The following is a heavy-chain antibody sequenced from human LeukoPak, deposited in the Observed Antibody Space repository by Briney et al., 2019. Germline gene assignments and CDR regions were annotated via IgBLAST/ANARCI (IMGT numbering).Heavy chain of an antibody. CDR1: GFTFSSYE. V-gene: IGHV3-48*03. Sequence: GGSLRLSCAVSGFTFSSYEMKWVRQAAGKWMGWVSYISSGGSPIYYADSVKGRCTSSRDNAKNSLYLQMNSLRAEDTAVYYCARVNFDSSGYYYFDYWGQGTLVTVSS. CDR3: ARVNFDSSGYYYFDY. D-gene: IGHD3-22*01. J-gene: IGHJ4*02. CDR2: ISSGGSPI.